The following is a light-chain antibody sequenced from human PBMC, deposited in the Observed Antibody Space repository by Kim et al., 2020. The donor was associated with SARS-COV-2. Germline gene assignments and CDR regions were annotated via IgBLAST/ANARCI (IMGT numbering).Light chain of an antibody. CDR2: AAS. J-gene: IGKJ2*01. CDR3: QKYNTAPHT. V-gene: IGKV1-27*01. CDR1: QAISNY. Sequence: SASVGDRVTITCRASQAISNYLAWYQQKPGKVPKLLIYAASTLQSGVPSRFSGSGSGTDFTLTISSLQPEDVATYYCQKYNTAPHTFGQGTKLEIK.